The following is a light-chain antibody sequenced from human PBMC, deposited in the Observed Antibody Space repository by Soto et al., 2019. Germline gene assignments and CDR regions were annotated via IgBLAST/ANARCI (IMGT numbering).Light chain of an antibody. J-gene: IGKJ1*01. V-gene: IGKV3-20*01. CDR1: QSLSSSQ. CDR3: QQYGSSPRT. CDR2: DAS. Sequence: EIVLTQSPGTLSFSAGERATLSCRASQSLSSSQLAWYQQKPGQAPRLLIHDASSRATGISDRFTGSGSGTDFTLTITTLEPEDFAVYYCQQYGSSPRTFGLGTKVDIK.